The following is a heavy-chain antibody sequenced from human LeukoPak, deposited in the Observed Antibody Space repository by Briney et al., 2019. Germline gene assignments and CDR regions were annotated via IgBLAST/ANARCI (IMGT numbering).Heavy chain of an antibody. J-gene: IGHJ4*02. V-gene: IGHV3-30*04. CDR2: ISYDGSNK. CDR3: ANDSSGWHQIDY. D-gene: IGHD6-19*01. CDR1: GFTFSSYA. Sequence: GGSLRLSCAASGFTFSSYAMHWVRQAPGKGLEWVAVISYDGSNKYYADSVKGRFTISRDNSKNTLYLQMNSLRAEDTAVYYCANDSSGWHQIDYWGQGTLVTVSS.